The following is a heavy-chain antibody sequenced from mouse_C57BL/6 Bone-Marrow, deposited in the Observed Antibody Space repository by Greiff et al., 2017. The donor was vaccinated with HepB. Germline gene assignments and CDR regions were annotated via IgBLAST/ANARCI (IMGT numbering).Heavy chain of an antibody. J-gene: IGHJ4*01. CDR3: ARRGYDDGYAMDY. CDR1: GYTFTDYN. CDR2: INPNNGGT. Sequence: LVEPGASVKIPCKASGYTFTDYNMDWVKQSHGKSLEWIGDINPNNGGTIYNQKFKGKATLTVDKSSSTAYMELRSLTSEDTAVYYCARRGYDDGYAMDYWGQGTSVTVSS. D-gene: IGHD2-2*01. V-gene: IGHV1-18*01.